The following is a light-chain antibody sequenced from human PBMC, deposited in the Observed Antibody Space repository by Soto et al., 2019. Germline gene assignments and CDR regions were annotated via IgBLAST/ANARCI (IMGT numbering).Light chain of an antibody. CDR3: QQYDNLPIT. V-gene: IGKV1-33*01. J-gene: IGKJ5*01. Sequence: DIQMTQSPSSLSASVGDRVTITCQASQDISKYLNWYQQKPGKAPKLLIYDASNSETGVPSKFSGSGSGTDFTFTISSLQAEDIATYYCQQYDNLPITFGQGTRLEIK. CDR1: QDISKY. CDR2: DAS.